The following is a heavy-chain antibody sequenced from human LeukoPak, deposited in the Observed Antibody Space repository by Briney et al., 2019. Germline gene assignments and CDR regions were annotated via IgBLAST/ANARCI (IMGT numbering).Heavy chain of an antibody. V-gene: IGHV3-23*01. CDR3: AKGASGYPNLPFDS. CDR1: GFTFSSYS. J-gene: IGHJ4*02. Sequence: GGSLRLSCAASGFTFSSYSMNWVRQAPGKGLEWVSAISGSGGSTYYADSVKGRFTISRDNSKNTLYLQMNSLRAEDTAVYYCAKGASGYPNLPFDSWGQGTLVTVSS. CDR2: ISGSGGST. D-gene: IGHD3-22*01.